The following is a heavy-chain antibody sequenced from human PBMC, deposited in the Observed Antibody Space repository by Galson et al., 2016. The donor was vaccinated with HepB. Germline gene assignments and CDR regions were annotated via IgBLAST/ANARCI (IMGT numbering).Heavy chain of an antibody. CDR3: ARVGRLDFWSGFYVPPFDF. V-gene: IGHV4-31*03. CDR2: ISYSGST. D-gene: IGHD3-3*01. Sequence: TLSLTCNVSGGSISSGDYYWSWIRQHPGKGLEWIGNISYSGSTYYNPSLKSRVTISVDTSKNQFSLKLSSVTAADTAVYYCARVGRLDFWSGFYVPPFDFWGQGTLVTVSS. CDR1: GGSISSGDYY. J-gene: IGHJ4*02.